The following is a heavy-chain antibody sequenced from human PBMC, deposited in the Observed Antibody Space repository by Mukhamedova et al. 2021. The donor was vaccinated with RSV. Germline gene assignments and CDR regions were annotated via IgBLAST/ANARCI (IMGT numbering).Heavy chain of an antibody. CDR3: ARAQYDILTESSYYYY. CDR1: TFSSYA. J-gene: IGHJ6*01. D-gene: IGHD3-9*01. Sequence: TFSSYAMHWVRQAPGKGLEWVAVISYDGSNKYYADSVKGRFTISRDNSKNTLYLQMNSLRAEDTAVYYCARAQYDILTESSYYYY. CDR2: ISYDGSNK. V-gene: IGHV3-30*04.